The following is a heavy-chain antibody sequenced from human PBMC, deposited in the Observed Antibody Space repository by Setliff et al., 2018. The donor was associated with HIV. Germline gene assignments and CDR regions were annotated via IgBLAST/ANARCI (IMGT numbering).Heavy chain of an antibody. CDR3: AREPFYSGSYPGYNWFDP. CDR1: GFTFSDFY. J-gene: IGHJ5*02. Sequence: TGGSLRLSCAASGFTFSDFYMSWIRQAPGKGLEWVANIRHDGLEKDYVDSVKGRFTISRDNAKNSMYLQMSNLRVEDTAVYYCAREPFYSGSYPGYNWFDPWGQGTLVTVSS. V-gene: IGHV3-7*01. D-gene: IGHD1-26*01. CDR2: IRHDGLEK.